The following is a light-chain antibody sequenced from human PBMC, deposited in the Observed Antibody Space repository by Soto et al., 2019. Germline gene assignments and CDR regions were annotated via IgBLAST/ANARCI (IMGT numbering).Light chain of an antibody. V-gene: IGKV1-5*03. CDR2: KAS. CDR3: QHYNIDYT. J-gene: IGKJ2*01. Sequence: DIQMTQSPSTLSASVGDRVTITCRASQSISSWLAWYQQKPGKAPKLLIYKASNLESGVPSRFSGSGSGTEFILTISSLQPDDFETYYGQHYNIDYTFCQGTKLEIK. CDR1: QSISSW.